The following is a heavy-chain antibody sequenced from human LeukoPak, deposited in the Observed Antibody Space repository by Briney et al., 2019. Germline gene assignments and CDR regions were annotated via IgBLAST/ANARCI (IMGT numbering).Heavy chain of an antibody. V-gene: IGHV1-18*01. CDR2: ISGNNDNP. D-gene: IGHD2-2*01. J-gene: IGHJ4*02. CDR1: GSTVCNCG. CDR3: ARDGTSTDDY. Sequence: GASVKVSCKASGSTVCNCGINWVRQAPRQGLEWMGWISGNNDNPNYGQKFQGRFTVTTDSSTNTAYVELRNMRLDDTAVYYCARDGTSTDDYWGQGTLVTVSS.